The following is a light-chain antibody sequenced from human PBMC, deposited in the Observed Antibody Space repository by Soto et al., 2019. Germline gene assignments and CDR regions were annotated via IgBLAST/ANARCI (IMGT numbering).Light chain of an antibody. CDR2: AAS. CDR1: QSISSY. V-gene: IGKV1-39*01. Sequence: DIQMTQSPSSLSASVGDRVTITCRASQSISSYLNWYQQKPGKAPKLLIYAASSLQSGVPSRFSGCGSGTDFTLTSSSLQPEDFATYYCQQSYSTPRTFGQGTKVEIK. J-gene: IGKJ1*01. CDR3: QQSYSTPRT.